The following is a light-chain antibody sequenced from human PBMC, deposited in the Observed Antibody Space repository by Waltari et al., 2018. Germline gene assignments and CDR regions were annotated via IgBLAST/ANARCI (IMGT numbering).Light chain of an antibody. CDR3: LSYTTRISFV. Sequence: QPALTQPASVSGSPGQSITISCTGSSNDSGNSNHVCWYHQHPGKAPRLIISEVPERPAGVSDRSAGSKSGNTASLTISGLQAEDEADYYCLSYTTRISFVFGGGTKLSVL. CDR2: EVP. J-gene: IGLJ2*01. V-gene: IGLV2-23*02. CDR1: SNDSGNSNH.